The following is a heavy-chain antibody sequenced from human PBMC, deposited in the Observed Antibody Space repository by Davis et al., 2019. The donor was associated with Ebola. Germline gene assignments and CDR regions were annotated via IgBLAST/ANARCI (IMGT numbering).Heavy chain of an antibody. J-gene: IGHJ4*02. D-gene: IGHD5-12*01. Sequence: SGSTLVKPTQTLTLTCTFSGFSLRTSGVGVGWIRQTPGKGLDRLALIYWDDDKRYSPSLKSRLTITKDTSKNQVVLTMTNMDPGDTATYYWAHRPAYSGYDWGLDYWGQGTLVTVSS. CDR2: IYWDDDK. CDR3: AHRPAYSGYDWGLDY. CDR1: GFSLRTSGVG. V-gene: IGHV2-5*02.